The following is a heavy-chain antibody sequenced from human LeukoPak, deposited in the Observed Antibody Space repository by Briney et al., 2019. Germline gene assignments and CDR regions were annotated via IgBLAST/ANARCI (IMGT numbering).Heavy chain of an antibody. CDR2: INGDGSNI. Sequence: GGSLRLSCVASGFTYSSYWMHWVRQDPRKGLVWVSRINGDGSNINYADSVRGRFTISRDNAKNTLYLQMNTLRVEDTAVYYCARDLMDYDVSTGLHHYYMDVWGQGTTVTVSS. CDR1: GFTYSSYW. D-gene: IGHD3-9*01. CDR3: ARDLMDYDVSTGLHHYYMDV. J-gene: IGHJ6*02. V-gene: IGHV3-74*01.